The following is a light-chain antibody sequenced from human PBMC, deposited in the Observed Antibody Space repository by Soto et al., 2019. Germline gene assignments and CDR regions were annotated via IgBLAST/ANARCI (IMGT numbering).Light chain of an antibody. CDR2: EVS. CDR3: SLYTSENAYV. J-gene: IGLJ1*01. Sequence: QSALTQPASVSGSPGQSITISCTGTSSDVGGYNHVSWYQQHPGKAPKLMIYEVSRRPSGVSNRFSGSKSGNTASLTISGLQAADEADYYCSLYTSENAYVFGTGTKVTVL. V-gene: IGLV2-14*01. CDR1: SSDVGGYNH.